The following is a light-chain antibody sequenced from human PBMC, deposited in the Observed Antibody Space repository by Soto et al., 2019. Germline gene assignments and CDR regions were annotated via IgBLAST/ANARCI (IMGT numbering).Light chain of an antibody. V-gene: IGKV3-11*01. CDR2: EVS. Sequence: EIVLTQSPATPSLSPGGRATLPCRASQTVGSSLAWYQQKPGQAPRLLIYEVSNRATGIPARFSGSGSGADFTLTISSLEPGDFALYYCQQHINWPLTFGGGTKVDIK. J-gene: IGKJ4*01. CDR1: QTVGSS. CDR3: QQHINWPLT.